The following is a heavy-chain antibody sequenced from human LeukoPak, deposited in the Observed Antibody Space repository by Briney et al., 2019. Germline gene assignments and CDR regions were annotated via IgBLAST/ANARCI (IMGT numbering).Heavy chain of an antibody. Sequence: PSETLSLTCSVFGGSIIIYYWSWIRQPAGKGLEWIGRIYTSGSTNYNPSLKGRVTMSVDTSKNQFSLKLSSVTAADTAVYYCARDSLITMVRGVIRNNWFDPWGQGTLVTVSS. J-gene: IGHJ5*02. CDR1: GGSIIIYY. D-gene: IGHD3-10*01. CDR3: ARDSLITMVRGVIRNNWFDP. V-gene: IGHV4-4*07. CDR2: IYTSGST.